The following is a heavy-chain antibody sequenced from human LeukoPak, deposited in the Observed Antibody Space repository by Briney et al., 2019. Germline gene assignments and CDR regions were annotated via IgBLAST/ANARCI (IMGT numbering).Heavy chain of an antibody. CDR3: VKLSYSSGWYEDY. V-gene: IGHV3-23*01. CDR2: ISGSGGST. CDR1: GFTFSSYA. D-gene: IGHD6-19*01. Sequence: TGGSLRLSCAASGFTFSSYAMSWVRQAPGKGLEWVSAISGSGGSTYYADSVKGRFTISRDNSKNTLYLQMNSLRAEDTAVYYCVKLSYSSGWYEDYWGQGTLVTVSS. J-gene: IGHJ4*02.